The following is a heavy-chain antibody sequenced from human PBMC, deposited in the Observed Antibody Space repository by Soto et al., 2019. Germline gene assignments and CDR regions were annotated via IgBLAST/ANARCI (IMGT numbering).Heavy chain of an antibody. Sequence: SETLSLTCAVSGGSISSGGYSWSWIRQPPGKGLEWIGYIYHSGSTYYNPSLKSRVTMSIDTSKNQFYLKLNSVTAVDTAVYYCARVGGWPHDAFHIWGLGTLVTVSS. CDR1: GGSISSGGYS. CDR2: IYHSGST. J-gene: IGHJ3*02. V-gene: IGHV4-30-2*01. CDR3: ARVGGWPHDAFHI. D-gene: IGHD3-16*01.